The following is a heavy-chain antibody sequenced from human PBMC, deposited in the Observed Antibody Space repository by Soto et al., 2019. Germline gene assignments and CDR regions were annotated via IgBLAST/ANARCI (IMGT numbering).Heavy chain of an antibody. V-gene: IGHV3-23*01. CDR1: GFTFSSYA. J-gene: IGHJ4*02. D-gene: IGHD1-26*01. Sequence: EVQMFESGGGLVQPGGSLRLSCAASGFTFSSYAMRWVRQAPVKGLEWVSAISGSGGSTYYADSVKGRFTISRDNSKNTLYLQMNSLIAEDTAVYYCARRGSGSYYDYWGQGTLVTVSS. CDR2: ISGSGGST. CDR3: ARRGSGSYYDY.